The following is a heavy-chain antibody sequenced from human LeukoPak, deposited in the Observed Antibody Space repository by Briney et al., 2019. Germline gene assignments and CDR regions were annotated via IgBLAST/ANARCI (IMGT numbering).Heavy chain of an antibody. CDR1: GFTFSSYA. Sequence: GGSLRLSCAASGFTFSSYAMSWVRQAPGKGLEWVSAISGSGGSTYYADSVKGRFTISRDNSKNTLYLQVNSLRAEDTAVYYCAKDGYSSSCIDYWGQGTLVTVSS. CDR2: ISGSGGST. V-gene: IGHV3-23*01. J-gene: IGHJ4*02. CDR3: AKDGYSSSCIDY. D-gene: IGHD6-13*01.